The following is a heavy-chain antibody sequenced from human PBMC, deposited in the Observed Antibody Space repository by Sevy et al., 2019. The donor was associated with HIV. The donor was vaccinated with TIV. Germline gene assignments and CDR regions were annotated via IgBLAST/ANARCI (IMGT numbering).Heavy chain of an antibody. J-gene: IGHJ4*02. CDR2: LSDSGVST. D-gene: IGHD3-9*01. CDR3: ARDRATSATGTLFDY. CDR1: GFTSSSYA. Sequence: GGSLRLSCAASGFTSSSYAMSWVRQPPGRGLEWVSTLSDSGVSTYYADSVKGRFTISRDNSKNILYLQMNSLRAEDTALYYWARDRATSATGTLFDYWGQGTLVTVSS. V-gene: IGHV3-23*01.